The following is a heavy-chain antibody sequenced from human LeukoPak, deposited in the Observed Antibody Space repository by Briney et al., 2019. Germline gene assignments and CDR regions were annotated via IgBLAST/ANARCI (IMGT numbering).Heavy chain of an antibody. CDR1: GGTFSSYA. D-gene: IGHD3-3*01. CDR3: ARRDYTPYEGFLAAGLYDI. CDR2: IIPIFGTA. V-gene: IGHV1-69*05. Sequence: ASVKVSCKASGGTFSSYAISWVRQAPGQGLEWMGGIIPIFGTANYAQKFQGRVTITTDESTSTAYMELSSLRSEDTAVYYCARRDYTPYEGFLAAGLYDIWGQGTMVTVSS. J-gene: IGHJ3*02.